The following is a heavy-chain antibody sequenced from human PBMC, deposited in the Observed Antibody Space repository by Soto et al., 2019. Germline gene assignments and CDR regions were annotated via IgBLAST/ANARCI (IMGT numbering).Heavy chain of an antibody. CDR1: GTSISTDDW. J-gene: IGHJ4*02. D-gene: IGHD1-26*01. CDR2: IIHTGVA. Sequence: SETLSLTCAVSGTSISTDDWWSWVRQAPGKGLEWIGYIIHTGVANYNPSLKSRVTMSLDNPNNSFSMKLASVTAADTAVYFCASSGPLYSAVTARDYWGPGLLVTVSS. V-gene: IGHV4-4*02. CDR3: ASSGPLYSAVTARDY.